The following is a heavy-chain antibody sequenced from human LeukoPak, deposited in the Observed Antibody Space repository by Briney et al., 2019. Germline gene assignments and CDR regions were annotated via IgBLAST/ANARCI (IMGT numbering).Heavy chain of an antibody. CDR2: IYYSGST. CDR1: GGSISSYY. J-gene: IGHJ3*02. CDR3: ARDRRASSSGWFHDAFDI. D-gene: IGHD6-19*01. Sequence: SETLSLTCTVSGGSISSYYWSWIRQPPGKGLEWIGYIYYSGSTNYNPSLKSRVTTSVDTSENQFSLKLSSVTAADTAVYYCARDRRASSSGWFHDAFDIWGQGTMVTVSS. V-gene: IGHV4-59*01.